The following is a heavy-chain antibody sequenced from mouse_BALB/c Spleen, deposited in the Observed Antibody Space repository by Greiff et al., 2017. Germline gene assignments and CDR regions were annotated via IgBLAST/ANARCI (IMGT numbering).Heavy chain of an antibody. J-gene: IGHJ3*01. D-gene: IGHD5-1-1*01. Sequence: VQLQESGPGLVQPSQSLSITCTVSGFSLTSYGVHWVRQPPGKGLEWLGVIWAGGSTNYNSALMSRLSISKDNSKSQVFLKMNSLQTDDTAMYYCARDHTVFAYWGQGTLVTVSA. CDR3: ARDHTVFAY. V-gene: IGHV2-9*02. CDR2: IWAGGST. CDR1: GFSLTSYG.